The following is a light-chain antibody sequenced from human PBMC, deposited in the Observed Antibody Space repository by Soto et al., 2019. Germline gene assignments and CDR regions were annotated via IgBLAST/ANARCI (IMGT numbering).Light chain of an antibody. CDR1: QSVSSY. V-gene: IGKV3-11*01. Sequence: EIVLTQSPVTLFLSPGERATLSCRASQSVSSYVAWYQQKPGQAPRLLIYDASNRATGIPARFSGSGSGTDFTLTISSLEPEDFAVYYCQQRSNWPLLTFGAGTKVEIK. CDR2: DAS. CDR3: QQRSNWPLLT. J-gene: IGKJ4*01.